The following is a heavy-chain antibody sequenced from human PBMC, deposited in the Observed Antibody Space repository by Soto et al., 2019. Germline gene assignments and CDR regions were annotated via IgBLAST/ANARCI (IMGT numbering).Heavy chain of an antibody. D-gene: IGHD3-10*01. J-gene: IGHJ6*02. CDR2: ITGGGFST. Sequence: EVQLLESGGGLVQPGGSLRLSCAASGFIFSRYAMTWVSQAPGKGLEWVSAITGGGFSTYYTDSVKGRFTISRDNSKNTLSLQMNRLRAEDTAVYFCAKGGVRGVQMDVWGQGTTVTVAS. CDR3: AKGGVRGVQMDV. V-gene: IGHV3-23*01. CDR1: GFIFSRYA.